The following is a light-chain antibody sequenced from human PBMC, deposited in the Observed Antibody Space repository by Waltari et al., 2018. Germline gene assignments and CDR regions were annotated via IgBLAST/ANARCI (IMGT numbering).Light chain of an antibody. CDR3: LQDSHYPWT. J-gene: IGKJ1*01. CDR1: QDIRSD. Sequence: AVQLTQSPSSLSASVGDRVTITCRSSQDIRSDLSWYQHKPGSAPKLLIYLTYSLQSGVPPRFSGSGSGTEFTLTISSLQPEDYATYYCLQDSHYPWTFGPGTKVEI. CDR2: LTY. V-gene: IGKV1-6*02.